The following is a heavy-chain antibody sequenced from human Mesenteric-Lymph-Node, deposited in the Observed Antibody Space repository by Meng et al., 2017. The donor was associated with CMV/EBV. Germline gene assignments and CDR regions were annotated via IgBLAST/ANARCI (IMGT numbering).Heavy chain of an antibody. CDR3: ARHIRDQLLYY. D-gene: IGHD2-2*01. CDR2: IYPDDSDT. Sequence: TVSCMGSGYSFTNYWIGWVRQMPGKGLEWMGIIYPDDSDTRYSPSFQGQVTISADKSISTAYLQWSSLKASDTAMYYCARHIRDQLLYYWGQGTLVTVSS. V-gene: IGHV5-51*01. J-gene: IGHJ4*02. CDR1: GYSFTNYW.